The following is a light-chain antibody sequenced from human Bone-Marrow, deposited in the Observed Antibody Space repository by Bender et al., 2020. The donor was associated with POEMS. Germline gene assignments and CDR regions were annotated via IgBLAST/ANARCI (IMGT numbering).Light chain of an antibody. Sequence: SYEVTQPPSVSVSPGQTASITCSGDDLGDKYVAWYQQKPGQSPVLVIYQDTKRPSGIPERFSGSNSGNTATLNISGTQARDEADYYCQAWDTYSGIFGGGTKLTVL. CDR2: QDT. CDR1: DLGDKY. J-gene: IGLJ2*01. CDR3: QAWDTYSGI. V-gene: IGLV3-1*01.